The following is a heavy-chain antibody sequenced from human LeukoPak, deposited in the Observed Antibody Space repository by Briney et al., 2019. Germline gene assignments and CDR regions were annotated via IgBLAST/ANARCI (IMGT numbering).Heavy chain of an antibody. CDR2: VLPIFGAP. J-gene: IGHJ3*01. CDR1: GGTFNNYA. D-gene: IGHD3-22*01. CDR3: ANYFDYYAAFDV. V-gene: IGHV1-69*05. Sequence: GSSVKVSCKPSGGTFNNYAINWVRQAPGQGLEWVGGVLPIFGAPASEQKFQGRVTFSTDASADTVYMEMSSLTSEDTAVYYCANYFDYYAAFDVWGQGTMVTVSS.